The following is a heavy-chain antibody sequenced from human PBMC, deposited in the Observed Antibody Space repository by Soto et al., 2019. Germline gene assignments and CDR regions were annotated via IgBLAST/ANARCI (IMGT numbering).Heavy chain of an antibody. J-gene: IGHJ5*02. CDR1: GFTFSSYA. V-gene: IGHV3-30-3*01. Sequence: QVQLVESGGGVVQPGRSLRLSCAASGFTFSSYAMHWVRQAPGKGLEWVAVISYDGSNKYYADSVKGRFTISRDNSKNTLYLQMNSLRAEDTAVYYCAREMGITMIGGWFDPWGQGTLVTVSS. CDR2: ISYDGSNK. CDR3: AREMGITMIGGWFDP. D-gene: IGHD3-22*01.